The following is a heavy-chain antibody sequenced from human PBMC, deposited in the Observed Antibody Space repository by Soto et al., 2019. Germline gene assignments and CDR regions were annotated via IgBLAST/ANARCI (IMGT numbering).Heavy chain of an antibody. J-gene: IGHJ4*02. CDR1: GGFSSSYY. CDR2: VYYTGST. Sequence: QVQLQESGPGLVKPSETLSLTCTVSGGFSSSYYWSWIRQPPGKRLEWIGYVYYTGSTNYNPSLKSRVTISVDRSKNQFSLNLNSVTTADTAMYYCARANGYSTGWMSFDYWGQGTLVSVPS. V-gene: IGHV4-59*01. D-gene: IGHD6-19*01. CDR3: ARANGYSTGWMSFDY.